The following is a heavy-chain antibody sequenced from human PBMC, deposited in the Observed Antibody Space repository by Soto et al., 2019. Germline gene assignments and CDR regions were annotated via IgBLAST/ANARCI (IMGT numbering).Heavy chain of an antibody. D-gene: IGHD1-26*01. V-gene: IGHV1-18*01. CDR3: ARREVGTTLDFDY. CDR1: GYTFSSYG. CDR2: ISAYNGNT. Sequence: QVQLVQSGAEVKKPGASVKVSCKASGYTFSSYGISWVRQAPGQGLEWMGWISAYNGNTKYAQKHQGRVPXTXDXXTSTAYMELRSLRSDDTAVYYCARREVGTTLDFDYWGQGTLVTVSS. J-gene: IGHJ4*02.